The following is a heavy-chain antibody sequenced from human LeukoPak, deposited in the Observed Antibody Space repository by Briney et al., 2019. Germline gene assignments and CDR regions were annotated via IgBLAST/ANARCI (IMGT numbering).Heavy chain of an antibody. D-gene: IGHD2-15*01. CDR1: GGSISSYY. Sequence: SETLSLTCTVSGGSISSYYWSWFRQPPGKGLEWIGYIYYSGSTNYNPSLKSRVTISVDTSKNQFSLKLSSVAAADTAVYYCAPGILGTFDPWGQGTLVTVSS. CDR2: IYYSGST. J-gene: IGHJ5*02. CDR3: APGILGTFDP. V-gene: IGHV4-59*01.